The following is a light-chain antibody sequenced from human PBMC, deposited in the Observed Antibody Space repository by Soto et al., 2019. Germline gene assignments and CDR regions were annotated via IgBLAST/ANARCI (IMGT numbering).Light chain of an antibody. V-gene: IGLV1-40*01. Sequence: SVLRQPRSVSGARGQRVTISCTGSSSNIGAGYDVHWYQQLPGTAPKVLIYGNSNRPSGVPDRFSGSKSGTSASLAITGLQAEDEADYYCQSYDSSLSDSVFGTGTKVTVL. CDR3: QSYDSSLSDSV. J-gene: IGLJ1*01. CDR1: SSNIGAGYD. CDR2: GNS.